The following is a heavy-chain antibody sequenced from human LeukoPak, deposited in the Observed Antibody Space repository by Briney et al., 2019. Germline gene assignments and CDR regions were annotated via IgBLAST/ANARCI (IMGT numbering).Heavy chain of an antibody. Sequence: SETLSLTCTVSGGSISSSSYYWGWIRQPPGKGLEWIGSIYYSGSTYYNPSLKSRVTISVDTSKNQFSLKLSSVTAADTAVYYCARQGDTIFGVVDYWGQGTLVTVSS. J-gene: IGHJ4*02. CDR1: GGSISSSSYY. CDR3: ARQGDTIFGVVDY. CDR2: IYYSGST. D-gene: IGHD3-3*01. V-gene: IGHV4-39*01.